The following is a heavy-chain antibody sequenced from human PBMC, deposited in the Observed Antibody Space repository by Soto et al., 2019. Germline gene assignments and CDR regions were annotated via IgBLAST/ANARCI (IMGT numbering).Heavy chain of an antibody. D-gene: IGHD3-9*01. V-gene: IGHV4-4*02. CDR2: IYHSGST. CDR1: GGSISSSNW. J-gene: IGHJ6*02. CDR3: AREHYDILTGYYKNYYYYGMDV. Sequence: SETLSLTCAVSGGSISSSNWWSWVRQPPGKGLEWIGEIYHSGSTNYNPSLKSRVTISVDKSKNQFSLKLSSVTAADTAVYYCAREHYDILTGYYKNYYYYGMDVWGQGTTVTVSS.